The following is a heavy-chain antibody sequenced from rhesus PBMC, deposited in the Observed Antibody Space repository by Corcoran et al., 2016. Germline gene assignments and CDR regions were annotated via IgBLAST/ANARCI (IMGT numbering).Heavy chain of an antibody. CDR1: GFTFSSYG. Sequence: EVQLVESGGGLVQPGGSLRLSCAASGFTFSSYGMSWVRQAPGKGLEWYSYMSNCGGSTYYADSVKGRFTISRDNSKNTLSLQMNSRRAEDTAVYYCAKDHHGYNWNYDGLDSWGQGVVVTVSS. V-gene: IGHV3S5*01. CDR2: MSNCGGST. J-gene: IGHJ6*01. CDR3: AKDHHGYNWNYDGLDS. D-gene: IGHD1-26*01.